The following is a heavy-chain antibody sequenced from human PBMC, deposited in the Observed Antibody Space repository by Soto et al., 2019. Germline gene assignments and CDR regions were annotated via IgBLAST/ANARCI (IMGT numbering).Heavy chain of an antibody. CDR1: GYSFTSYW. J-gene: IGHJ6*02. Sequence: SLKISCKGSGYSFTSYWISWVRQMPGKGLEWMGRIDPSDSYTNYSPSFQGHVTISADKSISTAYLQWSSLKASDTAMYYCARLVTTGGYYYYGMDVWGQGTTVTVSS. CDR3: ARLVTTGGYYYYGMDV. D-gene: IGHD4-17*01. V-gene: IGHV5-10-1*01. CDR2: IDPSDSYT.